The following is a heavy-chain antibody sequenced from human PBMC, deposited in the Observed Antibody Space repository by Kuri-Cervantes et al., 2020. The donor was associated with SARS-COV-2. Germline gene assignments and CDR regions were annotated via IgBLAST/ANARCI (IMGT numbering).Heavy chain of an antibody. Sequence: GESLKISCAASGFTFSSYGMHWVRQAPGKGLEWVAVIWYDGSNKYYADSVKDRFTISRDNSKNTLYLQMNSLRAEDTAVYYCARGGDIVVVPAAIEFLRRFDPWGQGTLVTVSS. D-gene: IGHD2-2*01. V-gene: IGHV3-33*08. CDR1: GFTFSSYG. CDR3: ARGGDIVVVPAAIEFLRRFDP. J-gene: IGHJ5*02. CDR2: IWYDGSNK.